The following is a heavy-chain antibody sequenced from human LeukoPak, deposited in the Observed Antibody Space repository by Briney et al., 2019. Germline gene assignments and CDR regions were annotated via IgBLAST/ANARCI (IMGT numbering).Heavy chain of an antibody. CDR2: ISSSSSYI. CDR3: ARDSYDSSGPKEDWFDP. CDR1: GFTFSGYS. Sequence: GGSLRLSCAASGFTFSGYSMNWVRQAPGRGLEWVSSISSSSSYIYYADSVKGRFTISRDNAKNSLYLQMNSLRAEDTAVYYCARDSYDSSGPKEDWFDPWGQGTLVTVSS. D-gene: IGHD3-22*01. V-gene: IGHV3-21*01. J-gene: IGHJ5*02.